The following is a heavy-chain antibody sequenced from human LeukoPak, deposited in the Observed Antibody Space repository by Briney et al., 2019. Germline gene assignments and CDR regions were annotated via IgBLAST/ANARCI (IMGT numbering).Heavy chain of an antibody. J-gene: IGHJ4*02. Sequence: VASVKVSCKASGYTFTGYYMHWVRQAPGQGLEWMGRINPNSGGTNYAQKFQGRVTMTRDTSISTAYMELSSLRSEDTAVYYCARAGYCSTTSCPPFDYWGQGTLVTVSS. D-gene: IGHD2-2*01. V-gene: IGHV1-2*06. CDR3: ARAGYCSTTSCPPFDY. CDR2: INPNSGGT. CDR1: GYTFTGYY.